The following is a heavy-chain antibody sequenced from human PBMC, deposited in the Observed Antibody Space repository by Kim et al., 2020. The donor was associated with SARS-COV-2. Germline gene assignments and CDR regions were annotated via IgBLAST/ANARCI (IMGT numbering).Heavy chain of an antibody. Sequence: ASVKVSCKASGYTFTSYYMHWVRQAPGQGLEWMGIINPSGGSTSYAQKFQGRVTMTRDTSTSTVYMELSSLRSEDTAVYYCARGEGDIAYCGGDCYSGHYWGQGTLVTVSS. CDR2: INPSGGST. D-gene: IGHD2-21*02. V-gene: IGHV1-46*01. CDR1: GYTFTSYY. J-gene: IGHJ4*02. CDR3: ARGEGDIAYCGGDCYSGHY.